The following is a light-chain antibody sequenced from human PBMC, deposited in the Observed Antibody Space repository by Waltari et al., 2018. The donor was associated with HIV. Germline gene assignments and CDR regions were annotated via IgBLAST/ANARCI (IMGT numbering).Light chain of an antibody. CDR3: QSFDSSLNAYV. V-gene: IGLV1-40*01. CDR1: SPNIGANFD. CDR2: ANS. J-gene: IGLJ1*01. Sequence: QSVLTQAPSVSGAPGQRVTISCTGSSPNIGANFDVHCYQLLPGSSPKLRIFANSNRPSGVPDRFSGSKSGTSASLAITGLHPEDEAEYYCQSFDSSLNAYVFGTGTTVIVL.